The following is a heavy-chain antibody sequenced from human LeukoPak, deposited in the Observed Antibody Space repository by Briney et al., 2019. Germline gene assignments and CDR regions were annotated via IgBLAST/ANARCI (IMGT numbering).Heavy chain of an antibody. Sequence: GGSLRHSCVASGFTFSNYWMNWVRQAPGKGLEWVANIKQDGSEKYYVDSVKGRFTISRDNAKNSLYLQMNSLRAEDTAVYYCAREADSYGSPADAFDIWGQGTMVTVSP. CDR2: IKQDGSEK. J-gene: IGHJ3*02. D-gene: IGHD5-18*01. V-gene: IGHV3-7*01. CDR3: AREADSYGSPADAFDI. CDR1: GFTFSNYW.